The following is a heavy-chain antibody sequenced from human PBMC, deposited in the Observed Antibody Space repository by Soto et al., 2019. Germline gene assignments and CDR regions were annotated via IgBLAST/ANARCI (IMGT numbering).Heavy chain of an antibody. V-gene: IGHV3-23*01. CDR2: ISGSGGGT. J-gene: IGHJ4*02. CDR1: GFTFRSYA. CDR3: AKGSATQSSYYDS. Sequence: GGSLRLSFAASGFTFRSYAMSWVRQAPGKGLEWVSGISGSGGGTYYADAVKGRFTISRDNSKNTLYLQMNSLRADDAAVYYCAKGSATQSSYYDSWGQGT.